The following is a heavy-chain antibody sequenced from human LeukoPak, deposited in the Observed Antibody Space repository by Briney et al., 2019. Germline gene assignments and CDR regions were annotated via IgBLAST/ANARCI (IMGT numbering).Heavy chain of an antibody. Sequence: LTGGSLRLSCAASGFTFSNYAMHWVRQAPGKGLEWVAVISSNGNNKYYADSVKGRFTISRDSSKNTLYLQMNSLSGEDTAVYYCARGICVGSSCSLYLYSASSGEFDYWGQGTLVTVSS. CDR2: ISSNGNNK. J-gene: IGHJ4*02. V-gene: IGHV3-30-3*01. CDR3: ARGICVGSSCSLYLYSASSGEFDY. D-gene: IGHD6-6*01. CDR1: GFTFSNYA.